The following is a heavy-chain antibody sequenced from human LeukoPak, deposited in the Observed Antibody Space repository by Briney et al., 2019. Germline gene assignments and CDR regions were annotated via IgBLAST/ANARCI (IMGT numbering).Heavy chain of an antibody. CDR1: GYTFTSYD. CDR2: MNPNSGNT. V-gene: IGHV1-8*01. CDR3: ARMVRYYYYYGMDV. Sequence: PWASVTVSCKASGYTFTSYDINWVRQATGQGLEWMGWMNPNSGNTGYAQKFQGRVTMTRNTSISTAYMELSSLRSEDTAVYYCARMVRYYYYYGMDVWGQGTTVTVSS. J-gene: IGHJ6*02. D-gene: IGHD4-23*01.